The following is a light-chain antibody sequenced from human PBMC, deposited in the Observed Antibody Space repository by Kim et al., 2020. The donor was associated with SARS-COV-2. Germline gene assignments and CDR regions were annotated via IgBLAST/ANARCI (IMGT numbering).Light chain of an antibody. J-gene: IGKJ4*01. CDR1: QGIGSY. Sequence: SNRARVTVDGRASQGIGSYLAWHQKKPGKAHKQLIYPESTLRSGVPSRLSGSESETDFTHTISCLQPKDFATCYCQQYYSYPRGNFDGGTK. CDR2: PES. CDR3: QQYYSYPRGN. V-gene: IGKV1-8*01.